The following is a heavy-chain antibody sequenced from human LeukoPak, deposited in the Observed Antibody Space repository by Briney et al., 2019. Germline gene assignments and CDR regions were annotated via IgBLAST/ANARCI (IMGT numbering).Heavy chain of an antibody. J-gene: IGHJ5*02. Sequence: SETLSLTCAVYGGSFSDYSWSWIRQSPGKGLEWIGAINHSGSTNYNPSLKSRVTISVDTSKNQFSLKLNSVTAADTAVYYCASCSSTSWYAGDWFDPWGQGTLVTVSS. V-gene: IGHV4-34*01. CDR1: GGSFSDYS. CDR2: INHSGST. CDR3: ASCSSTSWYAGDWFDP. D-gene: IGHD2-2*01.